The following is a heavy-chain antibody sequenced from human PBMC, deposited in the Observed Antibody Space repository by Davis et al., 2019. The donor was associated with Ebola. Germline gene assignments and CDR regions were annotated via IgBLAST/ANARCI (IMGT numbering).Heavy chain of an antibody. J-gene: IGHJ4*02. CDR2: ISYDGSNK. D-gene: IGHD6-19*01. Sequence: PGGSLRLSCAASGFTFSSYAMSWVRQAPGKGLEWVAVISYDGSNKYYADSVKGRFTISRDNSKNTLYLQMNSLRDEDTAVYYCARDLRREVAVAAVGYWGQGTLVTVSS. CDR3: ARDLRREVAVAAVGY. V-gene: IGHV3-30*03. CDR1: GFTFSSYA.